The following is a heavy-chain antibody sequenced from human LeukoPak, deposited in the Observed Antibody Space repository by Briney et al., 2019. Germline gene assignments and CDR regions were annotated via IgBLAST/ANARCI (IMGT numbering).Heavy chain of an antibody. J-gene: IGHJ4*02. CDR3: ASGSYRDDYFDY. Sequence: SETLSLTCTVSGGSISSYYWSWIRQPPGKGLEWTGYIYYSGSTNYNPSLKSRVTISVDTSKNQFSLKLSSVTAADTAVYYCASGSYRDDYFDYWGQGTLVTVSS. CDR1: GGSISSYY. D-gene: IGHD1-26*01. CDR2: IYYSGST. V-gene: IGHV4-59*01.